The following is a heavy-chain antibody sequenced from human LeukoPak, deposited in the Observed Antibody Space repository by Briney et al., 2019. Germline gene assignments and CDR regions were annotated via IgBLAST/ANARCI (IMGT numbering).Heavy chain of an antibody. J-gene: IGHJ4*02. CDR3: ARGVSHRNFDWLFY. CDR2: INDSGST. CDR1: GGSFRGYC. D-gene: IGHD3-9*01. Sequence: PSETLSLTCAVYGGSFRGYCWSWIRQPPGKGLEWIGEINDSGSTHYSTSLNSRVTISVDTSKNQVYLKLSSVTAADTAIYYCARGVSHRNFDWLFYWGQGTLVTVSS. V-gene: IGHV4-34*01.